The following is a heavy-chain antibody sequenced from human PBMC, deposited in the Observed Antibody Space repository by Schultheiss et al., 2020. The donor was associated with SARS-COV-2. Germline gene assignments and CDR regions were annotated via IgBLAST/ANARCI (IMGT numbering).Heavy chain of an antibody. Sequence: SETLSLTCAVYGGSFSGYYWSWIRQPPGKGLEWIGSIYHSGSTYYNPSLKSRVTISVDTSKNQFSLKLSSVTAADTAVYYCARLRGDKHYYGMDVWGQGTTVTVSS. CDR2: IYHSGST. V-gene: IGHV4-34*01. J-gene: IGHJ6*02. D-gene: IGHD3-10*01. CDR1: GGSFSGYY. CDR3: ARLRGDKHYYGMDV.